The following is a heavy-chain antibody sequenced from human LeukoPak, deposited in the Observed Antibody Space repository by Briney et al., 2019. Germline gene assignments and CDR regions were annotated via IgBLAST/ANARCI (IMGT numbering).Heavy chain of an antibody. Sequence: ASVKVSCKASGYTFTSYGISWVRQAPGQGLEWMGWISAYNGNTNYAQKLQARVTMTTDTSTSTAYMELRSLRSDDTAVYYCARDWNYDSSGYYQTAWFDPWGQGTLVTVSS. CDR2: ISAYNGNT. V-gene: IGHV1-18*01. J-gene: IGHJ5*02. D-gene: IGHD3-22*01. CDR1: GYTFTSYG. CDR3: ARDWNYDSSGYYQTAWFDP.